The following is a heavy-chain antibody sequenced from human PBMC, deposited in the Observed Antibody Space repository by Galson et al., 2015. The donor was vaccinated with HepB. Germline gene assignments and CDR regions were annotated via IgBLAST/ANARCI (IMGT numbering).Heavy chain of an antibody. D-gene: IGHD2-2*02. V-gene: IGHV1-3*01. CDR2: INAGNGNT. Sequence: SVKVSCKASGYTFTSYAMHWVRQAPGQRLEWMGWINAGNGNTKYSQKFQGRVTITRDTSASTAYMELSSLRSEDTAVYYCARDLGCSSTSCYTITGTTVDYWGQGTLVTVSS. CDR1: GYTFTSYA. J-gene: IGHJ4*02. CDR3: ARDLGCSSTSCYTITGTTVDY.